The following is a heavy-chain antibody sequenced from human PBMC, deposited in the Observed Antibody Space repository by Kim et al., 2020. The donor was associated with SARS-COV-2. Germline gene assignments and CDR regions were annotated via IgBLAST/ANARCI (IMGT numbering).Heavy chain of an antibody. D-gene: IGHD2-21*02. CDR3: AKDVISVTGPPQNGMDV. J-gene: IGHJ6*02. Sequence: GGSLRLSCAASGFTFSSYAMSWVRQAPGKGLEWVSAISGSGGSTYYADSVKGRFTISRDNSKNTLYLQMNSLRAEDTAVYYCAKDVISVTGPPQNGMDVWGQGTTVTVSS. CDR2: ISGSGGST. CDR1: GFTFSSYA. V-gene: IGHV3-23*01.